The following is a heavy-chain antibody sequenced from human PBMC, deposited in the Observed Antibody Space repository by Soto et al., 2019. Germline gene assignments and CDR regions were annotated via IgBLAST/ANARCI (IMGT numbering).Heavy chain of an antibody. V-gene: IGHV1-3*05. J-gene: IGHJ4*02. Sequence: QVQLVQSGAEEKKPGASVKVSCKASGYTFTSYAMHWVRQAPGQRLEWMGWINAGNGNTKYSQKFQGRVTITRDTSPSTAYMELSSLISEDTAVYYCASESYGGEFDYWGQGTLVTVSS. D-gene: IGHD4-17*01. CDR3: ASESYGGEFDY. CDR2: INAGNGNT. CDR1: GYTFTSYA.